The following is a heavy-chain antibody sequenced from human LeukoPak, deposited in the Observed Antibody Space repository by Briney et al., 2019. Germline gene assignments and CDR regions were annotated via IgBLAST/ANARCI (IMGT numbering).Heavy chain of an antibody. CDR3: AKDPSEFFDY. Sequence: GGSLRLSCAASGFTFSSYAMSWVRRAPGKGLEWFSAISGSGGSTYYAASVKGRFTISRDNSKNTLYLQMNSLRAEDTAVYYCAKDPSEFFDYWGQGTLVTVSS. D-gene: IGHD3-10*01. CDR1: GFTFSSYA. CDR2: ISGSGGST. J-gene: IGHJ4*02. V-gene: IGHV3-23*01.